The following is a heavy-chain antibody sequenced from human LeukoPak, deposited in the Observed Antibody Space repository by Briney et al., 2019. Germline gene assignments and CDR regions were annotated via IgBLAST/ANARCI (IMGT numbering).Heavy chain of an antibody. J-gene: IGHJ6*02. D-gene: IGHD4-17*01. CDR2: ISSSSSTI. CDR3: ARGKYGELTDVYYYYYGMDV. V-gene: IGHV3-48*04. CDR1: GFTFSSYS. Sequence: GGSLRLSCAASGFTFSSYSMNWVRQAPGKGLEWVSYISSSSSTIYYADSVKGRFTISRDNAKNSLYLQMNSLRAEDTAVYYCARGKYGELTDVYYYYYGMDVWGQGTTVTVSS.